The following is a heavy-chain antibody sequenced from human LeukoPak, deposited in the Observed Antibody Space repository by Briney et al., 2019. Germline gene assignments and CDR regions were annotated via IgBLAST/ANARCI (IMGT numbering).Heavy chain of an antibody. Sequence: ASVKVSCKASGGTFSSCTISWVRQAPGQGLEWMGRIIPILVIANYAQKFQGRVTITADKSTSTAYMELSSLRSEDTAVYYCARVPYYYDSSGYPPLWGQGTLVTVSS. CDR3: ARVPYYYDSSGYPPL. CDR1: GGTFSSCT. D-gene: IGHD3-22*01. CDR2: IIPILVIA. V-gene: IGHV1-69*02. J-gene: IGHJ4*02.